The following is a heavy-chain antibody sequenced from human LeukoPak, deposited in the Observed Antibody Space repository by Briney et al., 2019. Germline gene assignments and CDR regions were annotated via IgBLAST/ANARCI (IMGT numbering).Heavy chain of an antibody. Sequence: SQTLSLTCTVSGGSISSDGYYWTWIRQPPGKGLELIGYIYHSGSTYYNPSLKSRVTISVDRSKNQFSLNLSSVTAADTAVYYCARASWAAAGTDYWGQGTLVTVSS. CDR1: GGSISSDGYY. CDR2: IYHSGST. V-gene: IGHV4-30-2*01. J-gene: IGHJ4*02. CDR3: ARASWAAAGTDY. D-gene: IGHD6-13*01.